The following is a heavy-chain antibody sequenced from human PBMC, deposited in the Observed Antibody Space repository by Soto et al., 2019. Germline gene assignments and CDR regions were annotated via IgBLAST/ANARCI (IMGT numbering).Heavy chain of an antibody. J-gene: IGHJ4*02. CDR3: ASGRGYDILTGYYPYFDY. Sequence: EVQLVESGGGLAQPGRSLRLSCAAFGFSFDDYAMHWVRQAPGKGLEWVSGISWNSGSIGYADSVKGRFTISRDNAKKSLYLQMNSLRAEDTALYYCASGRGYDILTGYYPYFDYWGQGTLVTVSS. D-gene: IGHD3-9*01. V-gene: IGHV3-9*01. CDR2: ISWNSGSI. CDR1: GFSFDDYA.